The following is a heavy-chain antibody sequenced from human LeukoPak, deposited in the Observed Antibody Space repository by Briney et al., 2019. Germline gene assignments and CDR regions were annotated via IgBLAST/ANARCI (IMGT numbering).Heavy chain of an antibody. V-gene: IGHV3-30*04. CDR2: ISYDGSDQ. J-gene: IGHJ4*02. CDR1: GFTFSGNA. Sequence: GGSLRLSCAASGFTFSGNAMHWVRQAPGKGLEWVAVISYDGSDQYYPDSVKGRFTISRDNSKNTLYLQMNSLRVEDTAVYYCARDPYYYDSSGYFDEWGQGTLVTVSS. D-gene: IGHD3-22*01. CDR3: ARDPYYYDSSGYFDE.